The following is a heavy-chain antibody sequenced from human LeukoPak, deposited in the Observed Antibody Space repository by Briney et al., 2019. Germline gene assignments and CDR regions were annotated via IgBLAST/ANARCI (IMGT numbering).Heavy chain of an antibody. CDR3: ASYSSTRHAIDN. J-gene: IGHJ4*02. CDR1: GFTFSSYW. D-gene: IGHD6-13*01. Sequence: GGSLRLSCAASGFTFSSYWMHWVRQAPGKGLVWVSRINSDGSSTSYADSVKGRFTISRDNAKNTLYLQMNSLRAEDTAVYYCASYSSTRHAIDNWGQGTLVTVSS. V-gene: IGHV3-74*01. CDR2: INSDGSST.